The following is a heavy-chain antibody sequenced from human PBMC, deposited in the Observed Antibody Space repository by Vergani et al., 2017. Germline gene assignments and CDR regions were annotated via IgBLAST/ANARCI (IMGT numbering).Heavy chain of an antibody. J-gene: IGHJ4*02. CDR3: AKDLSGQWLVKSY. V-gene: IGHV3-23*01. CDR1: GFTFSSYA. D-gene: IGHD6-19*01. Sequence: EVQLLESGGGLVQPGGSLRLSCAASGFTFSSYAMSWVRQAQGKGLEWVSAISGSGGSTYYADSVKDRFTISRDNSKNTLYLQMNSLRAEDTAVYYCAKDLSGQWLVKSYWGQGTLVTVSS. CDR2: ISGSGGST.